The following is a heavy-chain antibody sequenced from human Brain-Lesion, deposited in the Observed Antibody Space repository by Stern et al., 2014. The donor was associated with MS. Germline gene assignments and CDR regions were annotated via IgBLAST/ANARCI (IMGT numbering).Heavy chain of an antibody. CDR2: IYYRGST. CDR3: AKLWLGELPESPFDY. CDR1: GGSISSSSYY. D-gene: IGHD3-10*01. Sequence: MQLVESGPGLVKPSETLSLTCTVSGGSISSSSYYWGWIRQPPGKGLEWIGSIYYRGSTYYNPSLQSRVPISMDTSKNQFSPRLSSVTAADTAVYFCAKLWLGELPESPFDYWGQGTLVTVSS. J-gene: IGHJ4*02. V-gene: IGHV4-39*01.